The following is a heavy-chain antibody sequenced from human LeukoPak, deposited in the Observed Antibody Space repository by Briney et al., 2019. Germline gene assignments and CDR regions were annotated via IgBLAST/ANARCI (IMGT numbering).Heavy chain of an antibody. J-gene: IGHJ6*02. CDR2: ISGSSSYI. CDR1: GFTFSSYS. D-gene: IGHD3-22*01. CDR3: ARDPISYYYDSSGYLKFPYYYGMDV. Sequence: PGGSLRLSCAASGFTFSSYSMNWVRQAPGKGLEWVSSISGSSSYIYYADSVKGRFTISRDNAKNSLYLQMNSLRAEDTAVYYCARDPISYYYDSSGYLKFPYYYGMDVWGQGTTVTVSS. V-gene: IGHV3-21*01.